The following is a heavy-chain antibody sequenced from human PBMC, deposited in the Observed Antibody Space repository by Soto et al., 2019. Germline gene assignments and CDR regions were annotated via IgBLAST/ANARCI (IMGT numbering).Heavy chain of an antibody. CDR1: GGSITGYY. CDR3: ARSESRVAVSGRYYFDC. J-gene: IGHJ4*02. Sequence: QVHLQESGPGLVRPSETLSLTCTVSGGSITGYYWTWIRQIPGKGLEWIGYVYYSGSTNYNPYFKSRVTISVYTSNNQFSLDLSSVTAADAAIYYYARSESRVAVSGRYYFDCWGQGTLVTVSS. D-gene: IGHD2-15*01. CDR2: VYYSGST. V-gene: IGHV4-59*01.